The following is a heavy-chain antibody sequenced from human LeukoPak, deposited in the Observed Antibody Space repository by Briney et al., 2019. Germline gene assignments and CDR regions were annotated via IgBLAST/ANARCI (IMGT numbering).Heavy chain of an antibody. J-gene: IGHJ5*02. D-gene: IGHD2/OR15-2a*01. CDR2: ISSSGSTI. CDR3: ARDFYGSP. V-gene: IGHV3-48*03. CDR1: GFMFDHYA. Sequence: HPGGSLRLSCAGSGFMFDHYAMNWVRQAPGRGLEWVSYISSSGSTIYYADSVKGRFTISRDNAKNSLYLQMNSLRAEDTAVYYCARDFYGSPWGQGTLVTVSS.